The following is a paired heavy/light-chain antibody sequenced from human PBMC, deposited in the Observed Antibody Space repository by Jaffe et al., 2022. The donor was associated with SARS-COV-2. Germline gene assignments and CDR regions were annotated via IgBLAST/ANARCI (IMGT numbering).Heavy chain of an antibody. Sequence: EVRLVESGGGLVQPGGSLRLSCAAFGFTFNEHYMSWVRQTPGKGLEWVAKITHDGSEEVYADSSKGRFTISRDNAKNSIYLQINGLRAEDTAVYYCARDWLVAGMGRPFDIWGQGTMVIVSS. CDR2: ITHDGSEE. J-gene: IGHJ3*02. CDR1: GFTFNEHY. CDR3: ARDWLVAGMGRPFDI. D-gene: IGHD6-19*01. V-gene: IGHV3-7*01.
Light chain of an antibody. Sequence: DIQMTQSPSTLSASVGDTVTITCRASQSVNIWLAWYQQKPGKAPRLLIYKVSSLETGVPSRFSGSGSGTEFTLTISSLQPEDFATYYCQHYNGAPRAFGQGTRVEFK. V-gene: IGKV1-5*03. J-gene: IGKJ1*01. CDR1: QSVNIW. CDR2: KVS. CDR3: QHYNGAPRA.